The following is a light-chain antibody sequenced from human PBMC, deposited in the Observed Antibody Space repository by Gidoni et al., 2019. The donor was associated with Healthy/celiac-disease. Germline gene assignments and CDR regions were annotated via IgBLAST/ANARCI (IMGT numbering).Light chain of an antibody. CDR1: QSISSW. CDR2: KAS. J-gene: IGKJ4*01. V-gene: IGKV1-5*03. Sequence: DIQMTQSPSTLSASVGDRVTITCRASQSISSWLAWYQQKPGKAPKLLIYKASSLESGVPSRFSGSVSGTEFTLTISSLQPDDFATYYCQPYNSYSLTFGGGTKVEIK. CDR3: QPYNSYSLT.